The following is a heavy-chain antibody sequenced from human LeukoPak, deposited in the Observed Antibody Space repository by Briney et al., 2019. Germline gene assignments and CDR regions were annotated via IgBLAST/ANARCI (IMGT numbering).Heavy chain of an antibody. CDR3: ERAASPLKIRFLEQALCYFDY. V-gene: IGHV1-69*05. CDR1: GGTFSSYA. J-gene: IGHJ4*02. D-gene: IGHD3-3*01. CDR2: IIPIFGTA. Sequence: SVKVSCKASGGTFSSYAISWVRQAPGQGLEWMGGIIPIFGTANYAQKFQGRVTITTDESTSTAYMQLSSLRYEDPAVYYCERAASPLKIRFLEQALCYFDYWGQGTLVTVSS.